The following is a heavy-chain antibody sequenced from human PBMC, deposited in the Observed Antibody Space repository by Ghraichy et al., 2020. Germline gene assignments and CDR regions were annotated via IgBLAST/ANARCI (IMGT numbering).Heavy chain of an antibody. J-gene: IGHJ4*02. CDR3: ATNTMVRGRPNTHY. Sequence: ASVKVSCKVSGYTLTELSMHWVRQAPGKGLEWMGGFDPEDGETIYAQKFQGRVTMTEDTSTDTAYMELSSLRSEDTAVYYCATNTMVRGRPNTHYWGQGTLVTVSS. D-gene: IGHD3-10*01. CDR2: FDPEDGET. CDR1: GYTLTELS. V-gene: IGHV1-24*01.